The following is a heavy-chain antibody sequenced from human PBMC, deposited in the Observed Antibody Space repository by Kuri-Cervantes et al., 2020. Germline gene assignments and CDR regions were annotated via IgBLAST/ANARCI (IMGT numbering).Heavy chain of an antibody. CDR1: GFTFSSHA. D-gene: IGHD6-13*01. CDR2: IKDDGGRT. V-gene: IGHV3-23*01. CDR3: ARERRASSSLPYDAFDI. J-gene: IGHJ3*02. Sequence: GGSLRLSCRTDGFTFSSHAMSWVRQAPGRGLEWVSSIKDDGGRTHYTDSVRGRFTIPRDNSKNTLYLQMNSLRAEDTAVYYCARERRASSSLPYDAFDIWGQGTMVTVSS.